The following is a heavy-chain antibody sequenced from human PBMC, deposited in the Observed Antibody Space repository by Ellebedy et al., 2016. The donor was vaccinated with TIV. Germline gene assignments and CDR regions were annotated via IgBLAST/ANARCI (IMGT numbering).Heavy chain of an antibody. CDR2: ISSNGGST. Sequence: GGSLRLSXAASGFTFSSYAMHWVRQAPGKGLEYVSAISSNGGSTYYANSVKGRFTISRDNSKNTLYLQMNSLRAEDTAVYYCAREWLGDWGQGTLVTVSS. J-gene: IGHJ4*02. CDR3: AREWLGD. D-gene: IGHD6-19*01. CDR1: GFTFSSYA. V-gene: IGHV3-64*01.